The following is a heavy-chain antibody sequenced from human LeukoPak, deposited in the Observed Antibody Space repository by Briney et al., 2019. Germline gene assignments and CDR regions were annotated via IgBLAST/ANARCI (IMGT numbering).Heavy chain of an antibody. CDR2: IYYSGST. J-gene: IGHJ4*02. Sequence: SETLSLTCTVSSGSNSSSSYYWGWIRQPPGKGLEWIGSIYYSGSTYYNPSLKSRVTISVDTSKNQFSLKLSSVTAADTAVYYCAWLMTRRDLFDYWGQGTLVTVSS. V-gene: IGHV4-39*01. CDR3: AWLMTRRDLFDY. D-gene: IGHD4-11*01. CDR1: SGSNSSSSYY.